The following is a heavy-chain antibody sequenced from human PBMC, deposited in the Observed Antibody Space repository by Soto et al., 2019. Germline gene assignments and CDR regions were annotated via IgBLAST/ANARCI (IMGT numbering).Heavy chain of an antibody. J-gene: IGHJ1*01. CDR2: ISNDGSS. Sequence: EVQLVESGGGLVKPGGSLRLSCVAPGFTFSSYWLHWVRQAPGKGLVWVSSISNDGSSIYADPVKGRFTISRDNAKNTLYLQMNSLRAEDTAVYYCARLPNKSPQNWGQGTLVIVSP. CDR3: ARLPNKSPQN. V-gene: IGHV3-74*01. CDR1: GFTFSSYW.